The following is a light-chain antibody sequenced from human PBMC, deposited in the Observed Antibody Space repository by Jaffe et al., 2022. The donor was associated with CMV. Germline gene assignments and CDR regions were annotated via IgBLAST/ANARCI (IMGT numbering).Light chain of an antibody. CDR1: SSDIGGYNF. CDR2: DVS. CDR3: SSDRSGSTLV. Sequence: QSALTQPASVSGSPGQSITLSCTGTSSDIGGYNFVSWYQQHPGKAPKLLIYDVSSRPSGVSNRFSGSKSGNTASLTISGLQAEDEADYYCSSDRSGSTLVFGGGTKLTVL. J-gene: IGLJ3*02. V-gene: IGLV2-14*03.